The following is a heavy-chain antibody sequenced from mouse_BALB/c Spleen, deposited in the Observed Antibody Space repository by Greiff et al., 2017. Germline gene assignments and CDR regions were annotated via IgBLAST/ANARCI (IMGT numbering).Heavy chain of an antibody. V-gene: IGHV2-9*02. CDR2: IWAGGST. D-gene: IGHD1-1*01. J-gene: IGHJ3*01. CDR1: GFSLTSYG. Sequence: VKLQQSGPGLVAPSQSLSITCTVSGFSLTSYGVHWVRQPPGKGLEWLGVIWAGGSTNYNSALMSRLSISKDNSKSQVFLKMNSLQTDDTAMYYCAREESYYGSGFAYWGQGTLVTVSA. CDR3: AREESYYGSGFAY.